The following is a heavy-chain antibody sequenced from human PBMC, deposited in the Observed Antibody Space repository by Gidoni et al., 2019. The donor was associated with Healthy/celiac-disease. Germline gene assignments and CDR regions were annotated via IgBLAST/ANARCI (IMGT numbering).Heavy chain of an antibody. CDR2: ISAYNGNT. V-gene: IGHV1-18*01. CDR3: ARDYCSGGSCYGYNWFDP. Sequence: QVQLVQSGAEVKKPGASVKVSCTASGYTFTSYGISWVRQAPGQGLEWMGWISAYNGNTNYAQKLQGRVTMTTDTSTSTAYMELRSLRSDDTAVYYCARDYCSGGSCYGYNWFDPWGQGTLVTVSS. CDR1: GYTFTSYG. J-gene: IGHJ5*02. D-gene: IGHD2-15*01.